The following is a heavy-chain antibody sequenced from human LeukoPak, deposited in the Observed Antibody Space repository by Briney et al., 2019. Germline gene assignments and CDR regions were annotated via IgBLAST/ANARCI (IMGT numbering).Heavy chain of an antibody. V-gene: IGHV6-1*01. J-gene: IGHJ4*02. D-gene: IGHD3-16*01. CDR2: TYYRSKWYN. CDR1: GDSVCTNNVG. CDR3: AREDLGAAYFDF. Sequence: SQTLSLTCAISGDSVCTNNVGWNWIMQSPSRGLEWLTRTYYRSKWYNDYAVSVTSRITTGPDTSKNQFSLQLNSATPDDTAVYYCAREDLGAAYFDFWGQGTLVTVSS.